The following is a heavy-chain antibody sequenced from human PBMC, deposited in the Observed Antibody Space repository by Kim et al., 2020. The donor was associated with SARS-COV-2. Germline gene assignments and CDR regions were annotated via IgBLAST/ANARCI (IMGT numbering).Heavy chain of an antibody. CDR1: GGSISNHY. D-gene: IGHD5-12*01. CDR2: IDYSGST. J-gene: IGHJ3*01. V-gene: IGHV4-59*11. CDR3: ARDPPGPDYSFDL. Sequence: SETLSLTCIVSGGSISNHYWSWIRQPPGKGLEWIGYIDYSGSTNSNPSLKSRVTISVDTSKNQYSLKLSSVTAADTAVYYCARDPPGPDYSFDLWGQGTMVTVPS.